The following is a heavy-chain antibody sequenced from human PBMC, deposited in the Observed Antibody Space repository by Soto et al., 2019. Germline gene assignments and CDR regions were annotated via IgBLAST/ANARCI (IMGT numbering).Heavy chain of an antibody. Sequence: QLQLQESGSGLVKPSQTLSLTCAVSGGSISSGGYSWSWIRQPPGKGLEWVGYIYHSGSTYYNPSLKSRVTISVDRSKNQFSLKRSSVTAADTAVYYCARSGSTVTTLDYWGQGTLVTVSS. CDR1: GGSISSGGYS. CDR2: IYHSGST. D-gene: IGHD2-2*01. J-gene: IGHJ4*02. V-gene: IGHV4-30-2*01. CDR3: ARSGSTVTTLDY.